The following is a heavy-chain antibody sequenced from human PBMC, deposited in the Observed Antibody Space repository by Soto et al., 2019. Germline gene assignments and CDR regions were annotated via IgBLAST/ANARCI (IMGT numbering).Heavy chain of an antibody. V-gene: IGHV4-59*08. CDR2: IYYSGST. Sequence: ASETLSLTCTVSGGSLSSYYWSWIRQPPGKGLEWIGYIYYSGSTNYNPSLKSRVTISVDTSKNQFSLKLSSVTAADTAVYYCARQSFWFDPWGQGTLVTVSS. CDR3: ARQSFWFDP. J-gene: IGHJ5*02. CDR1: GGSLSSYY.